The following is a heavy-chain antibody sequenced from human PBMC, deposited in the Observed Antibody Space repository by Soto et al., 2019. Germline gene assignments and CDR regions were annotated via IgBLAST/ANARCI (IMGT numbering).Heavy chain of an antibody. Sequence: SETLSLTCTVSGGSISSGGYYWSWIRQHPGKGLEWIGYIYYSGSTYYNPSLKSRVTISVDTSKNQFSLKLSSVTAADTAVYYCARGGYSSSWYSVDYWGQGTLVTVS. CDR3: ARGGYSSSWYSVDY. D-gene: IGHD6-13*01. CDR1: GGSISSGGYY. CDR2: IYYSGST. V-gene: IGHV4-31*03. J-gene: IGHJ4*02.